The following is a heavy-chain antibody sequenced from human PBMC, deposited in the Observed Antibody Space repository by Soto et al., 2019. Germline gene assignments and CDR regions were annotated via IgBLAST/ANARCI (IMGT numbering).Heavy chain of an antibody. Sequence: SVKVSCKASGGTFSSYAISWVRQAPGQGLEWMGGIIPIFGTANYAQKFQGRVTITADESTSTAYMELSSLRSEDTAVYYCARAITVTPNWFDPWGQGTLVTVSS. D-gene: IGHD4-4*01. CDR2: IIPIFGTA. J-gene: IGHJ5*02. CDR1: GGTFSSYA. V-gene: IGHV1-69*13. CDR3: ARAITVTPNWFDP.